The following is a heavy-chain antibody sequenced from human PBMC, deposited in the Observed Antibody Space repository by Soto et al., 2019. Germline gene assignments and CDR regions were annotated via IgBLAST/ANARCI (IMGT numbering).Heavy chain of an antibody. V-gene: IGHV4-34*01. CDR1: GGSFSGYY. CDR2: INHSGST. J-gene: IGHJ4*02. D-gene: IGHD3-10*01. Sequence: QVQLQQWGAGLLKPSETLSLTCAVYGGSFSGYYWSWIRQLPGKGLEWIGEINHSGSTNYNPSLKSRVTISVDTSKNQFSLKLSSVTAADTAVYYCARGSHYYGSGSYYRGLDYWGQGTLVTVSS. CDR3: ARGSHYYGSGSYYRGLDY.